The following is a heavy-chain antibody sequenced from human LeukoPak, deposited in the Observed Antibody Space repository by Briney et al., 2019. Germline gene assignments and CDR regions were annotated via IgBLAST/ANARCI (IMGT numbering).Heavy chain of an antibody. CDR2: IYYSGST. D-gene: IGHD3-3*01. CDR1: GDSISDYY. V-gene: IGHV4-59*01. CDR3: ARGHYDFWSGPTYYYMDV. J-gene: IGHJ6*03. Sequence: PSETLSLTCTVSGDSISDYYWSWIRQPPGKGLEWIGYIYYSGSTNYNPSLKSRVTISVDTSKNQFSLKLSSVTAADTAVYYCARGHYDFWSGPTYYYMDVWGKGTTLTVSS.